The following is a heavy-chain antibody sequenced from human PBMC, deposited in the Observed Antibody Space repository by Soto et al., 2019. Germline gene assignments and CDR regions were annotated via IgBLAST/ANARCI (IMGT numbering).Heavy chain of an antibody. Sequence: QVQLQESGPGLVKPSGTLSLTFAVSSGSISSSNWWSWFRQPPGKGLEWIGEIYHRGSTNYNPSLKSRVTISVDKSKNQCSLKLSSVTDADTAVYYCARVRGWLYNWFDPWGQGTLVTVSS. V-gene: IGHV4-4*02. CDR3: ARVRGWLYNWFDP. J-gene: IGHJ5*02. CDR2: IYHRGST. D-gene: IGHD6-19*01. CDR1: SGSISSSNW.